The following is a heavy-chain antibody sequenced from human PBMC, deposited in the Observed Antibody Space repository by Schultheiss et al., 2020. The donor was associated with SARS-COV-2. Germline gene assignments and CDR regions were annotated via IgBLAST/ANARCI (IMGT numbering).Heavy chain of an antibody. CDR3: ARLGGSGSFYDY. CDR1: GYIFRNYW. D-gene: IGHD3-10*01. CDR2: VYPDDSDT. V-gene: IGHV5-51*01. Sequence: GGSLRLSCKGSGYIFRNYWIAWVRQLPGKGLEWMGIVYPDDSDTRYNPTFQGQVTISADKSISTAYLQWSSLKASDTAMYYCARLGGSGSFYDYWGQGTLVTVSS. J-gene: IGHJ4*02.